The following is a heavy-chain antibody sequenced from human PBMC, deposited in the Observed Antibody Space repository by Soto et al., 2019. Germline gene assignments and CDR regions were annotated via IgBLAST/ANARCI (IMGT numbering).Heavy chain of an antibody. D-gene: IGHD3-16*02. V-gene: IGHV1-18*01. CDR3: ARVLIGRAGYDAFDI. CDR2: ISAYNGNT. Sequence: GASVKVSCKASGYTFTSYGISWVRQAPGQELEWMGWISAYNGNTNYAQKLQGRVTMTTDTSTSTAYMELRSLRSDDTAVYYCARVLIGRAGYDAFDIWGQGTMVTVSS. J-gene: IGHJ3*02. CDR1: GYTFTSYG.